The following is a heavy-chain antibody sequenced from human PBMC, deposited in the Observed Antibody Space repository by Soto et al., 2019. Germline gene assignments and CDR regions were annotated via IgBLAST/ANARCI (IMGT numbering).Heavy chain of an antibody. V-gene: IGHV3-53*01. J-gene: IGHJ4*01. Sequence: GGSLRLSCAASGFTVANNYMSWVRQAPGKGLEWVSVIYSRGTIHYADSVKGRFSASGDDSENTVYLQMNNVRDEDTAVYYCGGGKGAVFYFDNWGQVVLVTVSS. CDR3: GGGKGAVFYFDN. CDR1: GFTVANNY. CDR2: IYSRGTI.